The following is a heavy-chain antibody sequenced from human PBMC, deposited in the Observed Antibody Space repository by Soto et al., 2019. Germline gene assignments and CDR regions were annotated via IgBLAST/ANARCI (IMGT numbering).Heavy chain of an antibody. CDR3: ARVYCSGGSCYLDD. Sequence: SETLSLTCTVSGGSISSSSYYWGWIRQPPGKGLEWIGSIYYSGSTYYNPSLKSRVTISVDTSKNQFSLKLSSVTAADTAVYYCARVYCSGGSCYLDDWGQGTLVTVSS. J-gene: IGHJ4*02. V-gene: IGHV4-39*01. CDR2: IYYSGST. CDR1: GGSISSSSYY. D-gene: IGHD2-15*01.